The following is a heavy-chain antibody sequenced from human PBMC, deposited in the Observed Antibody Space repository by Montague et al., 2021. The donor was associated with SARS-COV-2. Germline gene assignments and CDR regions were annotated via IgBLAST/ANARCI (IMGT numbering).Heavy chain of an antibody. CDR1: GGSFGDDH. D-gene: IGHD3-22*01. Sequence: SETLSLTCAVYGGSFGDDHWSWIRQPPGKGLEWIGNIRQSGGTNYKPSXXSRVTISVDTSKNQFSLKLTSVTATDTGLYFCARGHLSVSMIVVVFTSASYYFDYWGQGAQVAVSS. J-gene: IGHJ4*02. CDR3: ARGHLSVSMIVVVFTSASYYFDY. V-gene: IGHV4-34*01. CDR2: IRQSGGT.